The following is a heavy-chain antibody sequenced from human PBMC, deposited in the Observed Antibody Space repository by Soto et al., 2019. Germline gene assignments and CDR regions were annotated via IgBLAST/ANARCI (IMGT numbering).Heavy chain of an antibody. CDR2: INHTGGA. CDR1: GGSVNGYY. J-gene: IGHJ5*02. D-gene: IGHD3-3*01. Sequence: PAETLSLTCAVYGGSVNGYYWNWVRQPPGKGLEWIGEINHTGGAHNKPSLKSRVTMTVVTSKNQFSLRLSSVTAADTAIYYCATRITGFGLLIPPFDPWGQGTQVTVSS. CDR3: ATRITGFGLLIPPFDP. V-gene: IGHV4-34*01.